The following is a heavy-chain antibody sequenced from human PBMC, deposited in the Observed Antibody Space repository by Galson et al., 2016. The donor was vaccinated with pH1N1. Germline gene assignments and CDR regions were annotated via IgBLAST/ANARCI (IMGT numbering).Heavy chain of an antibody. CDR1: GFTFSRHA. CDR3: ATGLLAAAGTFDY. J-gene: IGHJ4*02. V-gene: IGHV3-30*04. Sequence: SLRLSCAASGFTFSRHAMHWVRQAPGKGLEWVAVISYDGSNKYHADSVKGRFTISRDNSKNTLYLQMNSLRAEDTAVYYCATGLLAAAGTFDYWGQGTLVTVSS. D-gene: IGHD6-13*01. CDR2: ISYDGSNK.